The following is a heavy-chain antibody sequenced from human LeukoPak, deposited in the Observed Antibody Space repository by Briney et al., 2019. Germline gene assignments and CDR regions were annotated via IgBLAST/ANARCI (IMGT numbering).Heavy chain of an antibody. CDR2: ISGSGGST. D-gene: IGHD3-3*01. CDR3: AKRTERYDFWSGYSS. J-gene: IGHJ5*02. V-gene: IGHV3-23*01. CDR1: GFTFSSYA. Sequence: GGSLRLSCAASGFTFSSYAMSWVRQAPGKGLEWVSAISGSGGSTYYADSVKGRFTISRDNSENTLYLQMNSLRAEDTAVYYCAKRTERYDFWSGYSSWGQGTLVTVSS.